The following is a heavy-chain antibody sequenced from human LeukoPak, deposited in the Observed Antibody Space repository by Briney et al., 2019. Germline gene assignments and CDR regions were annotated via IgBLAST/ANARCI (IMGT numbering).Heavy chain of an antibody. J-gene: IGHJ6*03. V-gene: IGHV4-30-2*01. CDR3: ARQVGRPYYYMDV. CDR1: GDSIINNIYY. Sequence: SETLSLTCAVSGDSIINNIYYWNWIRQPPGKGLEWIGYINQGGSAYYNPSLESRVTISVDTSQNRFSLKLNSVTAADTAVYYCARQVGRPYYYMDVRGKGTTVTVSS. CDR2: INQGGSA. D-gene: IGHD1-26*01.